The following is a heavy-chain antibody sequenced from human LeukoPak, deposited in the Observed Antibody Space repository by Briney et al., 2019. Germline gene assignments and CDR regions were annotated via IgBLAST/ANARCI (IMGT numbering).Heavy chain of an antibody. CDR1: GFTFSSYA. V-gene: IGHV3-23*01. CDR3: AKLYSSSWYPFH. CDR2: ISGSGGST. J-gene: IGHJ4*02. D-gene: IGHD6-13*01. Sequence: GSLRLSCAASGFTFSSYAMSWVRQAPGKGLEWVSAISGSGGSTYYADSVKGRFTISRDNSKNTLYLQMNSLRAEDTAVYYCAKLYSSSWYPFHWGQGTLVTVSS.